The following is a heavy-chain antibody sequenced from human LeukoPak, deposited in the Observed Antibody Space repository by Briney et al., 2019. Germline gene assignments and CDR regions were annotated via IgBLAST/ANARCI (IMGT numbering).Heavy chain of an antibody. Sequence: GGSLRLSCAASGFTFSSYAVSWVRQAPGKGLEWVGFIRSKAYGGTTEYAASVKGRFTISRDDSKSIAYLQMNSLKTEDTAVYYCTRAQYYYDSSGAIGYWGQGTLVTVSS. CDR3: TRAQYYYDSSGAIGY. V-gene: IGHV3-49*04. CDR1: GFTFSSYA. J-gene: IGHJ4*02. D-gene: IGHD3-22*01. CDR2: IRSKAYGGTT.